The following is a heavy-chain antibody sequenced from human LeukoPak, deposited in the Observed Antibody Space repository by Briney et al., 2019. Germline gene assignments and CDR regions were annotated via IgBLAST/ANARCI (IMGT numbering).Heavy chain of an antibody. V-gene: IGHV3-11*01. Sequence: GGSLRLSCAASGFTFSDYFFSWMRQAPGKGLEWVSYISSSGSSIYYADSVKGRFTVSRDNAKNSLYLQMNSLRAEDTAVYYCAKSHSVAQRGYFDYWGQGTLVTVSS. J-gene: IGHJ4*02. D-gene: IGHD2-15*01. CDR2: ISSSGSSI. CDR1: GFTFSDYF. CDR3: AKSHSVAQRGYFDY.